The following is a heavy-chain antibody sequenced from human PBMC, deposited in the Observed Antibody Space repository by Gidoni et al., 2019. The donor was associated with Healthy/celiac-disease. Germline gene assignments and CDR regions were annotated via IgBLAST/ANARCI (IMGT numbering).Heavy chain of an antibody. CDR3: ARDNYGLYYFDY. Sequence: EVELVESGGDLVQPGGSLSISWAASGFSLSGYWMTWVRKAPGTGLVWVANIKQDGSEKYYVCSVRGRFTISRDNAKNSLYLQMDSLRAEDTAVYFCARDNYGLYYFDYWGQGTLVTVSS. J-gene: IGHJ4*02. CDR1: GFSLSGYW. V-gene: IGHV3-7*01. D-gene: IGHD3-10*01. CDR2: IKQDGSEK.